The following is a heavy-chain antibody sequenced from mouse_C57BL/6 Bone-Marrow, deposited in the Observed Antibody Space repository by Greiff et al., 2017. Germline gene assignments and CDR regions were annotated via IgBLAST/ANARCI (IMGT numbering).Heavy chain of an antibody. CDR3: ARGDYGSSPHWYFDV. J-gene: IGHJ1*03. CDR2: ISSGSSTI. Sequence: EVKVVESGGGLVKPGGSLKLSCAASGFTFSDYGMHWVRQAPEKGLEWVAYISSGSSTIYYADTVKGRFTISRDNAKNTLFLQMTSLRSEDTAMYYCARGDYGSSPHWYFDVWGTGTTVTVSS. D-gene: IGHD1-1*01. CDR1: GFTFSDYG. V-gene: IGHV5-17*01.